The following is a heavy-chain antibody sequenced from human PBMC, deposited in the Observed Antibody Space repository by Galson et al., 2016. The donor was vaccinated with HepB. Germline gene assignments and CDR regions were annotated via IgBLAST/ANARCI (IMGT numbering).Heavy chain of an antibody. J-gene: IGHJ4*02. CDR1: GFNLNSYS. CDR2: ITSSSSLI. V-gene: IGHV3-48*02. CDR3: ARVVYGSGSYYRFYDY. Sequence: SLRLSCAVFGFNLNSYSMKWVRQAPGKGLEWISYITSSSSLIFYADSVKGRFTISRDNARNSLYLQMNILRDEDTAVYYCARVVYGSGSYYRFYDYWGQGTLVTVSS. D-gene: IGHD3-10*01.